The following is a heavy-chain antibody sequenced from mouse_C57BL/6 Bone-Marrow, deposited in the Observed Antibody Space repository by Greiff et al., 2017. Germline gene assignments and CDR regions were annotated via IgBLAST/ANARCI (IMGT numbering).Heavy chain of an antibody. D-gene: IGHD4-1*01. J-gene: IGHJ2*01. CDR3: ARHWLFDY. CDR1: GYAFSSSW. V-gene: IGHV1-82*01. Sequence: QVQLQQSGPELVKPGASVKISCKASGYAFSSSWMNWVKQRPGKGLEWIGRIYPGDGDTNYNGKFKGKATLTADKSSSTAYMQLSSLTSEDSAVYFCARHWLFDYWGQGTTRTVSS. CDR2: IYPGDGDT.